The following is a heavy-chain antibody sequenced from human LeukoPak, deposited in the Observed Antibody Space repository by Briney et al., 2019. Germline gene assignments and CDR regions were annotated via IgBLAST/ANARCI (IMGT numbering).Heavy chain of an antibody. D-gene: IGHD6-19*01. Sequence: ASVKVSCKASGYIFVTSVINWVRQAAGQGLEWMGWMNPLSGNTGYAQKFQGRVTMTRDTSIGTAYMELSSLRFEDSAVYYCVRSLAVDGTRAYWGQGTLVTVSS. CDR1: GYIFVTSV. J-gene: IGHJ4*02. V-gene: IGHV1-8*01. CDR3: VRSLAVDGTRAY. CDR2: MNPLSGNT.